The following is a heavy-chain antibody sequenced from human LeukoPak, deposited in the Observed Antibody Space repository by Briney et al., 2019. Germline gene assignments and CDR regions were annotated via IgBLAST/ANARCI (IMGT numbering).Heavy chain of an antibody. D-gene: IGHD3-10*01. CDR3: ARDGHAYGRGSPHY. CDR1: GFTFSSYA. Sequence: PSGGSLRLSCAASGFTFSSYAMSWVRQAPGKGLEWVSAISGSGGNTYYADSVKGRFTISRDNAKNSYLQMNSLRAEDTAVYYCARDGHAYGRGSPHYWGQGTLVTVSS. CDR2: ISGSGGNT. J-gene: IGHJ4*02. V-gene: IGHV3-23*01.